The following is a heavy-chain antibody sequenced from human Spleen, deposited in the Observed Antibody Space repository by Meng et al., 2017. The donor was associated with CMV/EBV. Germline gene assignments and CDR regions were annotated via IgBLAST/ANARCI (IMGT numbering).Heavy chain of an antibody. D-gene: IGHD2-2*01. V-gene: IGHV1-46*01. Sequence: ASVKVSCKASGYTFTSFSIHWVRQAPGQGLEWMGVMNPKFASTTYAQNFQDRLTMTSDTSTGTVYMELTSLRSDDTAMYFCARAGEYQMTFYFAFWGQGTLVTVSS. J-gene: IGHJ4*02. CDR2: MNPKFAST. CDR3: ARAGEYQMTFYFAF. CDR1: GYTFTSFS.